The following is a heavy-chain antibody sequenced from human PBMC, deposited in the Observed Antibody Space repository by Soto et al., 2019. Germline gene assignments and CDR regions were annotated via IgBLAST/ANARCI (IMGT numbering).Heavy chain of an antibody. D-gene: IGHD3-22*01. CDR1: GFSLSTSGMR. V-gene: IGHV2-70*04. CDR2: IDWDDDK. CDR3: ARSYYDSSGYPYYFDY. Sequence: SGPTLVNPTQTLTLTCTFSGFSLSTSGMRVSWIRQPPGKALEWLARIDWDDDKFYSTSLKTRLTISKDTSKNQVVLTMTNMDPVDTATYYCARSYYDSSGYPYYFDYWGQGTLVTVSS. J-gene: IGHJ4*02.